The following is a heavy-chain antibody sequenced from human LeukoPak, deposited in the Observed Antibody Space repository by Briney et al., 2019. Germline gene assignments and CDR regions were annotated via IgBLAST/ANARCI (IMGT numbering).Heavy chain of an antibody. D-gene: IGHD3-16*02. CDR3: ARGRLRLGELSMYNWFDP. CDR1: GFMFSSYW. V-gene: IGHV3-7*01. CDR2: IRQDGSEK. J-gene: IGHJ5*02. Sequence: GGSLRLSCAASGFMFSSYWMSWVRQAPGKGLEWVANIRQDGSEKYYVDSVKGRFTVSRDNARNSLYLQMNSLRAEDTAVYYCARGRLRLGELSMYNWFDPWGQGTLVTVSS.